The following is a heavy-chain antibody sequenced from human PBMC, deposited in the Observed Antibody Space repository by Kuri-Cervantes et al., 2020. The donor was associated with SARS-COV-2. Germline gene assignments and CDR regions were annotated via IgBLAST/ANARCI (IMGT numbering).Heavy chain of an antibody. CDR1: GITFSSYA. Sequence: GESLKISCAASGITFSSYARSRVRQAPGKGLEWVAFIRYDGSNKYYADSVKGRFTISRDNSKNTLYLQMNSLRAEDTAVYYCARDLSGYHVDYWGQGSLVTVSS. V-gene: IGHV3-30*02. J-gene: IGHJ4*02. CDR3: ARDLSGYHVDY. CDR2: IRYDGSNK. D-gene: IGHD3-22*01.